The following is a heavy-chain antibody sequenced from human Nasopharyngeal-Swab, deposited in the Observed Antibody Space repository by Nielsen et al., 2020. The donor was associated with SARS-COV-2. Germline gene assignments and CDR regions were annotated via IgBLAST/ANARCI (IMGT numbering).Heavy chain of an antibody. CDR2: ISYDGINK. CDR1: GFIFSNYG. CDR3: AKEGPGMFGVVGLDV. D-gene: IGHD3-3*01. Sequence: GGSLRLYCAASGFIFSNYGLHWVRQAPGKGLEWVAVISYDGINKYNADSVKGRFTISRDNSKDTLYLQMNSLRPEDTAVYYCAKEGPGMFGVVGLDVWGQGTTVTVSS. J-gene: IGHJ6*02. V-gene: IGHV3-30*18.